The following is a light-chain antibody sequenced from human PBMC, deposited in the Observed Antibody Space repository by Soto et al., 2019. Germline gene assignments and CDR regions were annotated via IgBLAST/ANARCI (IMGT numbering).Light chain of an antibody. Sequence: QSALTQPHSVSGSPGQSATISCTGTNRDVGGYNYVSWYQQSPGKAPKLLIYGVSERPSGVPDRFSGSKSGSTASLNISGLQAEDEADYSCCSYAATYTYVFRTGTKVTVL. CDR3: CSYAATYTYV. CDR2: GVS. CDR1: NRDVGGYNY. V-gene: IGLV2-11*01. J-gene: IGLJ1*01.